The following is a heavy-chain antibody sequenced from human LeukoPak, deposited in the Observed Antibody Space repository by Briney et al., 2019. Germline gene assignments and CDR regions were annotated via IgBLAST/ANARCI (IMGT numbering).Heavy chain of an antibody. J-gene: IGHJ4*02. CDR1: GFTFSSYC. CDR2: IWYGGSDK. V-gene: IGHV3-33*08. Sequence: PGGSLRLSCAASGFTFSSYCMHWVRQAPGKGLEWVAVIWYGGSDKYYADSVKGRFTISRDNSKNTLYLQMNSLRAEDTAVDYCAKSHIAVAGGHLDYWRQGTRVTLPS. D-gene: IGHD6-19*01. CDR3: AKSHIAVAGGHLDY.